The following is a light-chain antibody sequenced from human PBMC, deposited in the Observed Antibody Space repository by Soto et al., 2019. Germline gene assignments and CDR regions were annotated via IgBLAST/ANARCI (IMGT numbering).Light chain of an antibody. J-gene: IGLJ1*01. V-gene: IGLV1-40*01. CDR3: QSYDTNLSGV. CDR2: ANN. Sequence: QSVLTQPPSVSGAPGQRVTISCTGSSSNIGAGYDVHWYQQFPGTAPKLLIYANNNRPSGVPDRFSASKSGTSASLAITGLQADAEADYYCQSYDTNLSGVFGTGTQVTVL. CDR1: SSNIGAGYD.